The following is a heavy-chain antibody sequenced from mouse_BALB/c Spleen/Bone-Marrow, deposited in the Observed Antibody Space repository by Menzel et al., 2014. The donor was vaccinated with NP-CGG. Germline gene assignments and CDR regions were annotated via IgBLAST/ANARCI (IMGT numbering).Heavy chain of an antibody. CDR1: GFTFSDYY. J-gene: IGHJ4*01. V-gene: IGHV5-12*02. D-gene: IGHD2-14*01. CDR2: ISNGGGST. CDR3: ARHAEVRRDAMDY. Sequence: EVQGVESGGGLVQPGGSLKLSCATSGFTFSDYYMYWVRQTPEKRLEWVAYISNGGGSTYHPDTVKGRFTISRDNAKNTLYLQMSRLKSEDTAMYYCARHAEVRRDAMDYWGQGTSVTVSS.